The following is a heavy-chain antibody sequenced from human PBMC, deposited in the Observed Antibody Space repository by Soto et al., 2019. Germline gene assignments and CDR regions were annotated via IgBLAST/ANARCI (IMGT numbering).Heavy chain of an antibody. V-gene: IGHV4-61*01. J-gene: IGHJ4*02. Sequence: SETLSLTCTVSGGSVSSGSYYWSWIRQPPGKGLEWIGYIYYSGSTNYNPSLKSRVTISVDTSKNQFSLKLSSVTAADTAVYYCARAGGGGDCCDFDYWGQGTLVTVSS. CDR1: GGSVSSGSYY. CDR3: ARAGGGGDCCDFDY. CDR2: IYYSGST. D-gene: IGHD2-21*02.